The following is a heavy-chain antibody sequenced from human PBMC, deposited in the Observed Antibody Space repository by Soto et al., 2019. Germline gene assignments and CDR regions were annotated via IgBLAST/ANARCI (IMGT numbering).Heavy chain of an antibody. CDR2: IKQDGSEK. CDR3: ARLENYYDSSGYYYDAFDI. D-gene: IGHD3-22*01. CDR1: GFTFSSYW. V-gene: IGHV3-7*01. Sequence: PGGSLRLSCASSGFTFSSYWMSWVRQAPGKGLEWVANIKQDGSEKYYVDSVKGRFTIPRDNAKNSLYLQMNSLRAEDTAVYYCARLENYYDSSGYYYDAFDIWGQGTMVTVSS. J-gene: IGHJ3*02.